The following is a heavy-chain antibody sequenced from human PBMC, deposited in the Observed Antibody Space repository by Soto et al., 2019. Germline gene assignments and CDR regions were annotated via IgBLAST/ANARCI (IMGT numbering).Heavy chain of an antibody. J-gene: IGHJ5*02. CDR1: GYTFTSYG. CDR2: ISAYNGNT. V-gene: IGHV1-18*04. Sequence: ASVKVSCKASGYTFTSYGISWVRQAPGQGLEWMRWISAYNGNTNYAQRLQGRVTMTTDTSTSTAYMELRSLRSDDTAVYYCARIGYCSGGSCSDWFDPWGQGTLVTVSS. D-gene: IGHD2-15*01. CDR3: ARIGYCSGGSCSDWFDP.